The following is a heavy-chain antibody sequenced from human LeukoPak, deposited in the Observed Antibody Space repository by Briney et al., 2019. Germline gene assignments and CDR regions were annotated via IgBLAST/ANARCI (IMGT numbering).Heavy chain of an antibody. CDR1: GFTLRSYG. CDR2: ISCSGGST. D-gene: IGHD3-22*01. J-gene: IGHJ4*02. CDR3: AEGHRYDSSSYNDY. Sequence: GGSLRLSRLYSGFTLRSYGMSWVRPAAWRGLAWVSGISCSGGSTYYADSGRGWFRNSRHHYKKTLYLQIYRQRDAGTAVHYCAEGHRYDSSSYNDYCGQGTLVTVSS. V-gene: IGHV3-23*01.